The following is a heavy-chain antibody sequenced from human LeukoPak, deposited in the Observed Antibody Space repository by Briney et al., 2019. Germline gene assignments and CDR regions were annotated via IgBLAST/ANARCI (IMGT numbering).Heavy chain of an antibody. Sequence: GGSLRLSCAASGFTVSSNYMSWVRQAPGKGLEWVSAIGTAGDTYYPGSVKGRFTISRENAKNSLYLQMNSLRAGDTAVYYCARGPLTTYYDILTGYSLFHYGMDVWGQGTTVTVSS. CDR2: IGTAGDT. D-gene: IGHD3-9*01. CDR3: ARGPLTTYYDILTGYSLFHYGMDV. V-gene: IGHV3-13*01. J-gene: IGHJ6*02. CDR1: GFTVSSNY.